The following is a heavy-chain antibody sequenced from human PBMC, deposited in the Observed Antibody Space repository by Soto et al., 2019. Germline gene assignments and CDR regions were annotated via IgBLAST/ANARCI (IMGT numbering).Heavy chain of an antibody. D-gene: IGHD1-26*01. V-gene: IGHV3-23*01. Sequence: GSLRLSCVASGFSITSFAMSWVRQAPGKGLEWASAISARGGSTYADSVKGRFTISRDNSKNTLYLQMNSLRVEDTAVYYCAKVLSSGSYSGALEYWGQGALVTVSS. CDR1: GFSITSFA. CDR3: AKVLSSGSYSGALEY. CDR2: ISARGGST. J-gene: IGHJ4*02.